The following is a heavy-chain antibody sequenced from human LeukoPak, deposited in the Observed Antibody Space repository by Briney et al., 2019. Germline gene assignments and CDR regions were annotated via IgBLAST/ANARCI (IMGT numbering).Heavy chain of an antibody. Sequence: GGSLRLSCAASGFTFSSYAMHWVRQAPGKGLEWVAVISYDGSNKYYADSVKGRFTISRDNSKNTLYLQMNSLRAEDTAVYCCAKTSLHLGYCSGGSCRPYYFDYWGQGTLVTVSS. D-gene: IGHD2-15*01. CDR2: ISYDGSNK. J-gene: IGHJ4*02. CDR3: AKTSLHLGYCSGGSCRPYYFDY. V-gene: IGHV3-30*04. CDR1: GFTFSSYA.